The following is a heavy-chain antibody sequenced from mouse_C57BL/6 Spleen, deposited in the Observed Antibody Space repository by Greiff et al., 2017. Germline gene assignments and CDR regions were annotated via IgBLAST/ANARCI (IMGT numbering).Heavy chain of an antibody. CDR1: GYTFTDYY. J-gene: IGHJ2*01. CDR3: AISYYYGFDY. D-gene: IGHD1-1*01. CDR2: INPNNGGT. Sequence: EVQLQQSGPELVKPGASVKISCKASGYTFTDYYMNWVKQSHGKSLEWIGDINPNNGGTSYNQKFKGKATLTVDKSSSTAYMELRSLTSEDSAVYYCAISYYYGFDYWGQGTTLTVSS. V-gene: IGHV1-26*01.